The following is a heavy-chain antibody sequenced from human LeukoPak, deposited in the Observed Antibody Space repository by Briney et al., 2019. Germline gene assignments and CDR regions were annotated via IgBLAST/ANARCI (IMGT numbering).Heavy chain of an antibody. CDR1: GFTFSNYA. V-gene: IGHV3-23*01. D-gene: IGHD5-18*01. Sequence: GGSLRLSCAASGFTFSNYAMSWVRQAPGKGLEWVSSLSGSGGSTYHADSVKGRFTISRDNSKNTLYLQMNSLRAEDTAVYYCAKDLNSYGYVPDYWGQGTLVTVSS. CDR3: AKDLNSYGYVPDY. CDR2: LSGSGGST. J-gene: IGHJ4*02.